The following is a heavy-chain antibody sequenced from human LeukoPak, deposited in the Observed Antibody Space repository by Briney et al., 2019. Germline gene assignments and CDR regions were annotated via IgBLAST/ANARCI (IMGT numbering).Heavy chain of an antibody. CDR3: ARGDYGDYGYFQH. D-gene: IGHD4-17*01. CDR2: ISYDGSNK. Sequence: PGGSLRHSCAASGFTFSSYDMHWVRQAPGKGLEWVADISYDGSNKYYADSVKGRFTISRDNSKNTLYLQMNSLRAEDTAVYSCARGDYGDYGYFQHWGQGTLVTVSS. J-gene: IGHJ1*01. CDR1: GFTFSSYD. V-gene: IGHV3-30-3*01.